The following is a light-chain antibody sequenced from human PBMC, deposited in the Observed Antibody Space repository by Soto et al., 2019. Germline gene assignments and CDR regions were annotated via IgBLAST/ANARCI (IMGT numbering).Light chain of an antibody. CDR2: VAS. V-gene: IGKV1-39*01. CDR1: QRISTY. J-gene: IGKJ5*01. CDR3: QQSYDTVAIT. Sequence: DIQLPQSPSSLSASVGASVTITGRASQRISTYLNWYQQKPGQAPQLLIYVASLLQSGVPSRFSGSGSGTDFTLTISGLQPEDFATYYCQQSYDTVAITFGQGTRLEIK.